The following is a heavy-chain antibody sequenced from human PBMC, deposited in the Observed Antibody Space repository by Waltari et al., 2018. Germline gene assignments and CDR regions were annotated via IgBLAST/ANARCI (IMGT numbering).Heavy chain of an antibody. D-gene: IGHD6-13*01. V-gene: IGHV3-74*01. J-gene: IGHJ4*02. Sequence: EVQLVESGGGLVQPGGSLSLSWAAYGFFLSNYWMHWLRQAPGKGPVWVSQIKTEGSTTRYTDSVEGRFTISRDNARNMLYLQMNSLRAEDTALYYCAAYSGSWYWGQGTLVTVSS. CDR1: GFFLSNYW. CDR3: AAYSGSWY. CDR2: IKTEGSTT.